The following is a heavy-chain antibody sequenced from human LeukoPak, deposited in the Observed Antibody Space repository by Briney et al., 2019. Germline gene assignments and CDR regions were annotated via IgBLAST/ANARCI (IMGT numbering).Heavy chain of an antibody. Sequence: SETLSLTCAVYGGSFSGYYWSWIRQPPGKGLEWIGEINHSGSTNYNPSLKSRVTISVDTSKNQFSLKLSSVTAADTAVYYCARLLYCSSTSCSSGWFDPWGQGTLVTVSS. CDR3: ARLLYCSSTSCSSGWFDP. J-gene: IGHJ5*02. CDR1: GGSFSGYY. V-gene: IGHV4-34*01. D-gene: IGHD2-2*01. CDR2: INHSGST.